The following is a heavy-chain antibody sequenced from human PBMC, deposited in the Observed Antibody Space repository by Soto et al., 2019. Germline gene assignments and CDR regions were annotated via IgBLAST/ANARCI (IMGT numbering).Heavy chain of an antibody. CDR2: INPGDSDT. J-gene: IGHJ4*02. V-gene: IGHV5-51*01. Sequence: PGESLKISCKGSGYSFTNYWIGWVRQMAGKGLEWVGIINPGDSDTRYSPSFQGQVTISADKSISTAYLQWSSLKASDTAMYYCARLSYYDILTGLDYWGQGTLVTVSS. CDR1: GYSFTNYW. D-gene: IGHD3-9*01. CDR3: ARLSYYDILTGLDY.